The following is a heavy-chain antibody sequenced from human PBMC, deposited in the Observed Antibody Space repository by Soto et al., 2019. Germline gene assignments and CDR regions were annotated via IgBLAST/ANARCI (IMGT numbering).Heavy chain of an antibody. D-gene: IGHD3-10*01. CDR2: IIKDGSAK. V-gene: IGHV3-7*05. CDR1: GFTFSNYW. Sequence: EVQLVESGGGLVQPGGSLRLSCSASGFTFSNYWMTWVRQAPGKGLEWVANIIKDGSAKSYVDSVKGRFTISRDNAKNSLYLEMNSLGVEDTAVYYCARDWGGLGYWGQGTLVTVSS. CDR3: ARDWGGLGY. J-gene: IGHJ4*02.